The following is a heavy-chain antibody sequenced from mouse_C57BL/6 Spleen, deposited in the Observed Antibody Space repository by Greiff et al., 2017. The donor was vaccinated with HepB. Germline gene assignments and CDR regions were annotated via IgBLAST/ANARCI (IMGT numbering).Heavy chain of an antibody. D-gene: IGHD2-1*01. CDR3: ARDGNSLYAMDY. J-gene: IGHJ4*01. Sequence: VQLKQSGPVLVKPGASVKMSCKASGYTFTDYYMNWVKQSHGKSLEWIGVINPYNGGTSYNQKFKGKATLTVDKSSSTAYMELNSLTSEDSAVYYCARDGNSLYAMDYWGQGTSVTVSS. CDR1: GYTFTDYY. CDR2: INPYNGGT. V-gene: IGHV1-19*01.